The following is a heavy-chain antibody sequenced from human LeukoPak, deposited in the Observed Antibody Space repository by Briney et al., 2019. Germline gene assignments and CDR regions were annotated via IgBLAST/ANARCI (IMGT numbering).Heavy chain of an antibody. CDR2: INSDGSST. CDR1: GFTFSSYW. V-gene: IGHV3-74*01. Sequence: QPGGSLRLSCAASGFTFSSYWMHWVRQAPGKGLVWVSRINSDGSSTSYADSVKGRFTISRDNAKNTLYLQMNSLRAEDTAVYYCARDLAQWELLGVLGYWGQGTLVTVSS. J-gene: IGHJ4*02. CDR3: ARDLAQWELLGVLGY. D-gene: IGHD1-26*01.